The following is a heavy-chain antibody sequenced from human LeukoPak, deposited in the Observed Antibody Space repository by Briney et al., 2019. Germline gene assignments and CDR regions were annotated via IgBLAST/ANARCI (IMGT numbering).Heavy chain of an antibody. D-gene: IGHD3-10*01. Sequence: SETLSLTCTVSGGSISSYWSWIRQSPGKGLEWIGYVHHTGDSHYNPSLESRATLSIATSKNQFSLRLKSVTAADTAVYYCAGYGSLSSYKAFDYWGQGTLVTVSS. CDR2: VHHTGDS. CDR3: AGYGSLSSYKAFDY. J-gene: IGHJ4*02. V-gene: IGHV4-59*01. CDR1: GGSISSY.